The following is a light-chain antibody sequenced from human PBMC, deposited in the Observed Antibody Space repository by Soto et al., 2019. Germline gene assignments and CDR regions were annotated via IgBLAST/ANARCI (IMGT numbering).Light chain of an antibody. J-gene: IGLJ2*01. V-gene: IGLV2-14*01. CDR2: DVS. CDR1: SSDIGGYNY. Sequence: QSVLTQPASVSGSPGQSITIFCTGTSSDIGGYNYVSWYQQHPGKAPKLMIYDVSNRPSGVSNRFSGSKSGNTASLTISGLQAEDEADYYCSSYTTITTVFGGGTKVTVL. CDR3: SSYTTITTV.